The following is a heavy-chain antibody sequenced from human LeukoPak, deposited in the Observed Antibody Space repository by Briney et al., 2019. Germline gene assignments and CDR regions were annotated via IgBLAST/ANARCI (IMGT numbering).Heavy chain of an antibody. Sequence: SETLSLTCTVSGGSISSYYWSRIRQPPGKGLEWIGYIYYSGSTNYNPSLKSRVTISVDTSKNQFSLKLSSVTAADTAVYYCASIPYYDFWSGYFDYWGQGTLVTVSS. CDR1: GGSISSYY. V-gene: IGHV4-59*01. CDR2: IYYSGST. J-gene: IGHJ4*02. CDR3: ASIPYYDFWSGYFDY. D-gene: IGHD3-3*01.